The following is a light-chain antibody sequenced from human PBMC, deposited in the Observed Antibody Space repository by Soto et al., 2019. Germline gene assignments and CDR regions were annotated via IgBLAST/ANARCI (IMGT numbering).Light chain of an antibody. J-gene: IGKJ1*01. CDR1: QSISDW. CDR3: QHYNSYSEA. CDR2: KAS. V-gene: IGKV1-5*03. Sequence: IPMTQSPSSLSVSVGDRVTITCRASQSISDWLAWYQQKPGKAPKLLIYKASTLKSGVPSRFSGSGSGTEFTLTISSLQPDDFATYYCQHYNSYSEAFGQGTKVDI.